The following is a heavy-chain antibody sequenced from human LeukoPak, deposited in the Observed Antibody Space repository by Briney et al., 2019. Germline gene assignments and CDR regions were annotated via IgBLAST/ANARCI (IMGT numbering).Heavy chain of an antibody. Sequence: PGGSLTLSCAASGFNFGSYSMTWVRQAPGKGLEWVSVISADSATTFYADSVKGRFTISRDNAKNTVFLQMSSLRAEDTALYYCARKSASGNYPLDYWGQGTLVTVSS. CDR1: GFNFGSYS. D-gene: IGHD3-10*01. CDR2: ISADSATT. V-gene: IGHV3-23*01. CDR3: ARKSASGNYPLDY. J-gene: IGHJ4*02.